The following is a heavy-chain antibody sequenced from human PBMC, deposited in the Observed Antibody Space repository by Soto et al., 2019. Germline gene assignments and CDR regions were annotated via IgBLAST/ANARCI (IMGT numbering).Heavy chain of an antibody. Sequence: EVQLVKSGGVLVQPGRSLRLSCAASGFTFSSYWMTWVRQVPGKGLEWVADINPDGSAKSYASSVKGRLTLSRDNAKKSLYLQMKSMRAEDTAVYYCATPHTGNVAFHIWGQGTRVTVSS. D-gene: IGHD4-4*01. CDR1: GFTFSSYW. J-gene: IGHJ3*02. V-gene: IGHV3-7*01. CDR2: INPDGSAK. CDR3: ATPHTGNVAFHI.